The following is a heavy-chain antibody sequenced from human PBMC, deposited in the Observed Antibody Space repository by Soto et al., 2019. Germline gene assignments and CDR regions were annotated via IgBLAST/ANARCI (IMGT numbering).Heavy chain of an antibody. Sequence: SVKVSCKASGGSFSSYAISWVRQAPGQGLEWMGGIIPIFGTANYAQKFQGRVTITADESTSTAYMELSSLRSEDTAVYYCARSQGDYGYYGRYYYYGMDVWGQGTTVTVSS. V-gene: IGHV1-69*13. CDR1: GGSFSSYA. CDR3: ARSQGDYGYYGRYYYYGMDV. CDR2: IIPIFGTA. D-gene: IGHD4-17*01. J-gene: IGHJ6*02.